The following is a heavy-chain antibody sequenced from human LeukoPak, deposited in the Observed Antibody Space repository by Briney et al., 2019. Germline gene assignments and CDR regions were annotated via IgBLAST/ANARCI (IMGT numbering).Heavy chain of an antibody. D-gene: IGHD2-2*01. CDR1: GYTFTSYY. CDR2: IIPIFGTA. J-gene: IGHJ1*01. CDR3: ARVIQLPKEYFQQ. Sequence: GASVKVSCKASGYTFTSYYMHWVRQAPGQGLEWMGGIIPIFGTANYAQKFQGRVTITADGSTSTAYMELSSLRSEDTAVYYCARVIQLPKEYFQQWGQGTLVTVSS. V-gene: IGHV1-69*13.